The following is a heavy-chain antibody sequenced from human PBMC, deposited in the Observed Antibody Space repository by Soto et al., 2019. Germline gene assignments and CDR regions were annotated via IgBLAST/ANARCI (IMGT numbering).Heavy chain of an antibody. J-gene: IGHJ6*02. CDR1: GYTFTSYD. D-gene: IGHD3-3*01. V-gene: IGHV1-8*01. CDR3: ARFPAYYDFWRGRGYYYDVMDV. Sequence: ASVKVSCKASGYTFTSYDINWVRQATGQGLEWMGWMNPNSGNTGYAQKFQGRVTMTRNTSISTAYMELSSLRSEDTAVYYCARFPAYYDFWRGRGYYYDVMDVWGQGTTVTVSS. CDR2: MNPNSGNT.